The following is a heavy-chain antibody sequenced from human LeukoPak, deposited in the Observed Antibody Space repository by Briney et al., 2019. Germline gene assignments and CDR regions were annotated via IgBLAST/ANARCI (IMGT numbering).Heavy chain of an antibody. CDR2: IDHSGST. CDR1: GGSISSYY. J-gene: IGHJ6*02. Sequence: SETLSLTCTVSGGSISSYYWSWIRQPPGKGLEWIGEIDHSGSTNYNPSLKSRVTISVDTSKNQFSLKLSSVTAADTAVYYCARGGTYYDILTGYFARYGMDVWGQGTTVTVSS. CDR3: ARGGTYYDILTGYFARYGMDV. D-gene: IGHD3-9*01. V-gene: IGHV4-34*01.